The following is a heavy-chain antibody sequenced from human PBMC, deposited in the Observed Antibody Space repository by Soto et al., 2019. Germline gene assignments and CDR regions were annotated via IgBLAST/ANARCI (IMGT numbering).Heavy chain of an antibody. CDR2: VYYSGST. J-gene: IGHJ6*03. V-gene: IGHV4-59*08. CDR1: GGSISSYY. CDR3: ARRRSSGYLYYYYYMDV. D-gene: IGHD5-12*01. Sequence: PSETLSLTCTVSGGSISSYYWSWIRQPPGKGLEWIGYVYYSGSTNYNPSLKSRVTISVDTSKNQFSLKLSSVTAADTAVYYCARRRSSGYLYYYYYMDVWGKGTTVTVSS.